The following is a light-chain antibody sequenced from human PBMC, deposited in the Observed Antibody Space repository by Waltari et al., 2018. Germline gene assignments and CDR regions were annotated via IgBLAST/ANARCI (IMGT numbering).Light chain of an antibody. CDR1: QSVNDY. Sequence: EVVLTQSPATLSLSPGERDTLSCRASQSVNDYLAWYQPKPGQAPRLLMYDASNRATGIPARFSGSGSGTDFTLTISSLESEDFAVYYCQQRSNWPLTFGGGTKVEIK. J-gene: IGKJ4*01. V-gene: IGKV3-11*01. CDR2: DAS. CDR3: QQRSNWPLT.